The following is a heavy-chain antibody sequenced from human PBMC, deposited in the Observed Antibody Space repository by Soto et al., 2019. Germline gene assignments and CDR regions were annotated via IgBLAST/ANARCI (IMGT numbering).Heavy chain of an antibody. V-gene: IGHV3-33*01. CDR3: AARAEGGTEGH. Sequence: SGGSLRLSCETSGFSVSVYGMHWVRQAPGKGLEWVAVIWYDASKQFYAASVEGRFTISRDNSKAILYLQMNSLRAEATAVYYCAARAEGGTEGHWDQGTLVAVSS. CDR1: GFSVSVYG. CDR2: IWYDASKQ. D-gene: IGHD6-13*01. J-gene: IGHJ4*02.